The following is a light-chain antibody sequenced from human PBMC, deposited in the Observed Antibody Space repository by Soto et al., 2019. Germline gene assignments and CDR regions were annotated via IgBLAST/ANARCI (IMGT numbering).Light chain of an antibody. CDR3: CSYADNYSYV. CDR2: DVS. Sequence: QSVLAQPRSVSFSPGQSVTISCTGTSSDVGAYNYVSWYQQHPGKAPKLMTYDVSKRPSGVPDRFSGSKSGNTASLTISGLQAEDEADYYCCSYADNYSYVFGTGTKVTVL. J-gene: IGLJ1*01. CDR1: SSDVGAYNY. V-gene: IGLV2-11*01.